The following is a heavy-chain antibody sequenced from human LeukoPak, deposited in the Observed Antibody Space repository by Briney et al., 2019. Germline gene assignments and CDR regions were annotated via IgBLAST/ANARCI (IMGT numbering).Heavy chain of an antibody. V-gene: IGHV1-2*02. Sequence: ASVKVSCKASGYTFTSYDINWVRQAPGQGLEWMGWINPNSGGTNYAQKFQGRVTMTRDTSISTAYMELSRLRSDDTAVYYCARDKERGYSYGDFDYWGQGTLVTVSS. CDR2: INPNSGGT. D-gene: IGHD5-18*01. CDR3: ARDKERGYSYGDFDY. CDR1: GYTFTSYD. J-gene: IGHJ4*02.